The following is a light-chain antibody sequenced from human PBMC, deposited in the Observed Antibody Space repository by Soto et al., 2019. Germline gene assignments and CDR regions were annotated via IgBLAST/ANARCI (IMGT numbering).Light chain of an antibody. J-gene: IGKJ1*01. Sequence: ESVLTQSPGTLSLSPGERATLSCRASQSVSSTYLAWHQQKPGQAPRLLIYGTSNRATGIPDRFSGGGSGTDFTLTISRLEPEDFAVYYCQQYGISPTWAFGQGTKVEIK. CDR1: QSVSSTY. CDR2: GTS. V-gene: IGKV3-20*01. CDR3: QQYGISPTWA.